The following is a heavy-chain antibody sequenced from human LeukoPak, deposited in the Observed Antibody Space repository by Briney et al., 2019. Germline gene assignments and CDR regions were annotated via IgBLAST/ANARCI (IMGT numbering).Heavy chain of an antibody. J-gene: IGHJ4*02. CDR1: GGTFSSYA. V-gene: IGHV1-69*13. CDR3: ARDGDLVVRGTYDY. CDR2: IIPIFGTA. Sequence: GASVKVSCTASGGTFSSYAISWVRQAPGQGLEWMGGIIPIFGTANYAQKSQGRVTITADESTSTAYMELSSLRSEDTAVYYCARDGDLVVRGTYDYWGQGTLVTVSS. D-gene: IGHD3-10*01.